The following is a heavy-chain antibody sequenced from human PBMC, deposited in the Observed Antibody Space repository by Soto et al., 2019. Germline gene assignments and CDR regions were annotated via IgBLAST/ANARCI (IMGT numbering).Heavy chain of an antibody. CDR2: IIPIHGIA. Sequence: QVQLVQSGAEVKKPGSSVKVSCKASGGTFSSYTISWVRQAPGQGLEWMGRIIPIHGIANYAQKFQGRVTITADKSTSTAYMELRRLSSEDTAVYYCARDDEMVGATTGFGYWGQGTLVTVSS. CDR1: GGTFSSYT. CDR3: ARDDEMVGATTGFGY. V-gene: IGHV1-69*08. J-gene: IGHJ4*02. D-gene: IGHD1-26*01.